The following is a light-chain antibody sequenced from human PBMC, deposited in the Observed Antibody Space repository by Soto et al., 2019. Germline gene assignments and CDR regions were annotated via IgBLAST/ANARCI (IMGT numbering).Light chain of an antibody. J-gene: IGKJ1*01. V-gene: IGKV1-5*03. CDR1: QSVSTW. Sequence: DIQMTQSPSTLSASIGDRVTITCRASQSVSTWLAWYQQKPGKAPKLLISKASSLESGVPSRFSGSGSGTEFTLTVSSLQPDDFATYYCQQYKSYRTFGQGTKVESK. CDR2: KAS. CDR3: QQYKSYRT.